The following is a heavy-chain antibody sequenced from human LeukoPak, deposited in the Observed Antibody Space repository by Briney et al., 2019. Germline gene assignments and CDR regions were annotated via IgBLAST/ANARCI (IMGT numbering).Heavy chain of an antibody. Sequence: PGGSLRLSCAASGFTLSSFGMNWVRQAPGKGLEWVSYIGTTTSTIYYADSVKGRFTISRDNAKNTLYLQMNSLRAEDTAVYYCAKDDYGGNGPGGYWGQGTLVTVSS. D-gene: IGHD4-23*01. CDR3: AKDDYGGNGPGGY. V-gene: IGHV3-48*04. CDR2: IGTTTSTI. J-gene: IGHJ4*02. CDR1: GFTLSSFG.